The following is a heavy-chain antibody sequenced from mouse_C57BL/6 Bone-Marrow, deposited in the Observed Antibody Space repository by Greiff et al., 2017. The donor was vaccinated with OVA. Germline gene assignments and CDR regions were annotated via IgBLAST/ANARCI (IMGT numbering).Heavy chain of an antibody. CDR3: ARRDGGFDY. CDR2: IDPSDSYT. Sequence: QVQLQQPGAELVRPGTSVKLSCKASGYTFTSYWMHWVKQRPGQGLEWIGVIDPSDSYTNYNQKFKGKATLTVDTSSSTAYMQLSSLTSEDSAVYYCARRDGGFDYWGQGTTLTVSS. J-gene: IGHJ2*01. V-gene: IGHV1-59*01. D-gene: IGHD3-3*01. CDR1: GYTFTSYW.